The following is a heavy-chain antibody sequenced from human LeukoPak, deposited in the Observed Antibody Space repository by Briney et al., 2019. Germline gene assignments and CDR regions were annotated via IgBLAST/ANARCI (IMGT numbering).Heavy chain of an antibody. J-gene: IGHJ3*02. V-gene: IGHV4-31*03. CDR1: GGSISSGGYS. CDR2: IYYSGST. Sequence: PSETLSLTCTVSGGSISSGGYSWSWIRQHPGKGLEWIGYIYYSGSTYYNPSLKSRVTISVDTSKNQFSLKLSSVTAADTAVYYCARVTAYYDSSGYYSDAFDIWGQGTMVTVSS. D-gene: IGHD3-22*01. CDR3: ARVTAYYDSSGYYSDAFDI.